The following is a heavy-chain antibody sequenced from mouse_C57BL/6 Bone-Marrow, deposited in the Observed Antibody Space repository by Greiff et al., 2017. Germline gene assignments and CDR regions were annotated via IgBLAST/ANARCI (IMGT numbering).Heavy chain of an antibody. CDR2: INPNNGGT. J-gene: IGHJ2*01. V-gene: IGHV1-26*01. CDR1: GYTFTDYY. CDR3: ARRALRGDY. Sequence: VQLQQSGPELVKPGASVKISCKASGYTFTDYYMNWVKQSHGKSLEWIGDINPNNGGTSYNQKFKGKATLTVDNYSSTAYMELRSLTSEDSAGYYCARRALRGDYWGQGTTLTVSS. D-gene: IGHD1-1*01.